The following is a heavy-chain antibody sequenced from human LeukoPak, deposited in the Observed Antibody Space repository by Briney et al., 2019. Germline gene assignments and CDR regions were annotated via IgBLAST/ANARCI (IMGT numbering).Heavy chain of an antibody. CDR3: AKTRAGYSSSWPRGEIDY. D-gene: IGHD6-13*01. CDR1: GGTFSSYA. V-gene: IGHV1-69*01. J-gene: IGHJ4*02. CDR2: IIPIFGTA. Sequence: SVKVSCKASGGTFSSYAISWVRQAPGQGLEWMGGIIPIFGTANYAQKFQGRVTITADESTSTAYMELSSLRSEDTAVYCCAKTRAGYSSSWPRGEIDYWGQGTLVTVSS.